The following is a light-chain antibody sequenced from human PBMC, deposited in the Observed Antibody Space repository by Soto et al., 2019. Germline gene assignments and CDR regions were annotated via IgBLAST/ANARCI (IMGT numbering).Light chain of an antibody. J-gene: IGKJ3*01. Sequence: DIQMTQSPSTLSGSVGDRVTITCRASQTISSWLAWYQQKPGKAPKLLIYKASTLKSGVPSRFSGSGSGTEFTLTISSLQPEDFATYYCQELSSYQFTFGPGTKVDIK. CDR2: KAS. CDR1: QTISSW. V-gene: IGKV1-5*03. CDR3: QELSSYQFT.